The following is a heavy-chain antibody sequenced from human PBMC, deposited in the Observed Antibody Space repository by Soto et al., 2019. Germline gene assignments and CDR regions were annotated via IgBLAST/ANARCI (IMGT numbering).Heavy chain of an antibody. CDR3: AKVVGDGNDYYDF. CDR1: GFTFRSYA. J-gene: IGHJ4*02. CDR2: ISGSGGST. V-gene: IGHV3-23*01. Sequence: GGSLRLSCAASGFTFRSYAMSWVRQAPGRGLEWVSGISGSGGSTYYADSMKGRFTISRDNSKNTLYLQMNSLRAEDTAVYYCAKVVGDGNDYYDFWGQGTLVTVSS. D-gene: IGHD3-22*01.